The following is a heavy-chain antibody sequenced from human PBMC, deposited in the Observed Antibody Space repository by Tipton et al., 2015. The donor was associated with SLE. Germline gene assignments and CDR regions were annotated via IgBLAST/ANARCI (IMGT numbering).Heavy chain of an antibody. CDR1: GGSINNHDYY. V-gene: IGHV4-39*01. CDR3: ARPERVLRHDSFDV. J-gene: IGHJ3*01. Sequence: TLSLTCTVSGGSINNHDYYGGWIRQPPGKGMWWIGSIHYSVSTYYHPSLKSRVTISLDTSKNQFSLKLSSVTAADTAVYYCARPERVLRHDSFDVWGQGTLVTVSS. CDR2: IHYSVST. D-gene: IGHD3-10*01.